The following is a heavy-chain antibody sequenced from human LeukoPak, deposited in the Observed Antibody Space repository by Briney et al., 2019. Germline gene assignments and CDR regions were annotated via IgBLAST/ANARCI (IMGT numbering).Heavy chain of an antibody. CDR1: GGSISSSDW. J-gene: IGHJ4*02. CDR2: IYRSENP. Sequence: SGTLSLTCAVSGGSISSSDWWSWVRQPPGRGLEWIGYIYRSENPTYNPSLKSRVTISVDKSRNQFSLKLDSVSAADTAVYYCARGGGDHTVYFDYWGQGTLVTVSS. V-gene: IGHV4-4*02. CDR3: ARGGGDHTVYFDY. D-gene: IGHD2-21*02.